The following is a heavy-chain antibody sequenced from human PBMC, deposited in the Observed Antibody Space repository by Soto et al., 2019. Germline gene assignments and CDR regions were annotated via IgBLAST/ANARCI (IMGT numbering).Heavy chain of an antibody. V-gene: IGHV2-5*02. CDR3: ARSLVAGIAVAGHYSMDV. J-gene: IGHJ6*02. CDR1: GFSLSTSGVG. D-gene: IGHD6-19*01. Sequence: SGPTLVNPTQTLTLTCSLSGFSLSTSGVGVGWIRQPPGKALEWVALIYWDDDKRYSPSLKTRLTITKDTPRNRVILTMTNVDPVDTATYFCARSLVAGIAVAGHYSMDVWGQGTTVTVSS. CDR2: IYWDDDK.